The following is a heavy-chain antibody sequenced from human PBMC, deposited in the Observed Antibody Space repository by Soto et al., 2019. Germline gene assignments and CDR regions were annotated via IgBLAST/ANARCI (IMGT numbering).Heavy chain of an antibody. Sequence: EVQVVESGGDLVEPGGSLRLSCVTSGFMFSSAWMSWVRQGPGKGLEWVARIKSKNDGGAAYYAAPVNGRFSSSRDDSKSTVYLQMNSLRAEDTALYYCVEGWNDFWGQGTLVTVSS. V-gene: IGHV3-15*01. D-gene: IGHD1-1*01. CDR3: VEGWNDF. CDR1: GFMFSSAW. J-gene: IGHJ4*02. CDR2: IKSKNDGGAA.